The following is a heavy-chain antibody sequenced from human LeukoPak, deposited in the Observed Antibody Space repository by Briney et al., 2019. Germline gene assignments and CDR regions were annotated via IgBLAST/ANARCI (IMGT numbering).Heavy chain of an antibody. CDR2: IYTTGSA. J-gene: IGHJ4*02. D-gene: IGHD3-10*01. Sequence: PSETLSLTCIVSGGSIGTYYWSWVRQPAGKGLEWIGRIYTTGSANYNPSLKSRVTMSLDTSKNQFSLKLISVTAADTAVYYCARDGPSRGLLWGQGALVTVSS. CDR1: GGSIGTYY. CDR3: ARDGPSRGLL. V-gene: IGHV4-4*07.